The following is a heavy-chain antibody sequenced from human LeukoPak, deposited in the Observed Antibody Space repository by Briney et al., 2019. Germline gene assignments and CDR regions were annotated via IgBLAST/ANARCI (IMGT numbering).Heavy chain of an antibody. V-gene: IGHV4-34*01. D-gene: IGHD5-18*01. Sequence: SKTLSLTCAVNGGSFSGYYWSWIRQPPGKGLEWIGEINHSGSTNYNPSLKSRVTISVDTSKNQFSLKLSSVTAADTAVYYCARDEQGYSYGPFDYWGQGTLVTVSS. CDR1: GGSFSGYY. CDR3: ARDEQGYSYGPFDY. CDR2: INHSGST. J-gene: IGHJ4*02.